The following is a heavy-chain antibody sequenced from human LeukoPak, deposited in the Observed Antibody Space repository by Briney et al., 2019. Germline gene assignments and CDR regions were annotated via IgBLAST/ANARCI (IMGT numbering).Heavy chain of an antibody. J-gene: IGHJ5*02. CDR1: GYTFTSYD. CDR3: AREIYPTTVTTGGTVFDP. D-gene: IGHD4-11*01. Sequence: ASVKVSCKASGYTFTSYDINWVRQATGQGLERMGWMNPNSGNTGYAQKFQGRVTITRNTSISTAYMELSSLRSEDTAVYYCAREIYPTTVTTGGTVFDPWGQGTLVTVSS. CDR2: MNPNSGNT. V-gene: IGHV1-8*03.